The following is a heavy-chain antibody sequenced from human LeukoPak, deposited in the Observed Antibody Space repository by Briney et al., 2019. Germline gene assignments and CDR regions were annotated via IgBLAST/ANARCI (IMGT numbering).Heavy chain of an antibody. CDR2: IYYSGST. CDR3: TRSQYSASWYV. D-gene: IGHD6-13*01. J-gene: IGHJ4*02. CDR1: GGSISGSSYF. V-gene: IGHV4-39*01. Sequence: PSETLSLTCTVSGGSISGSSYFWAWIRQPPGKGLEWIGSIYYSGSTYYNPSLKSRVTISVDTSKNQFSLILTSVTATDTALYYCTRSQYSASWYVWGQGTLVTASS.